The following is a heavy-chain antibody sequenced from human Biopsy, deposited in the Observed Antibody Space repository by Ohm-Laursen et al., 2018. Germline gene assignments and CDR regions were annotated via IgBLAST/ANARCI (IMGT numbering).Heavy chain of an antibody. CDR1: GDSLTSGPEN. V-gene: IGHV4-61*01. Sequence: GTLSLTCTVSGDSLTSGPENWSWIRQSPGQGLEYIGFIYSGGNTNYNPSLQNRVTMSVDTSKNQFSLKLSSVIAADTAVYYCARGRRTSGWPYFANWGQGTLVSVSS. J-gene: IGHJ4*02. CDR2: IYSGGNT. D-gene: IGHD6-19*01. CDR3: ARGRRTSGWPYFAN.